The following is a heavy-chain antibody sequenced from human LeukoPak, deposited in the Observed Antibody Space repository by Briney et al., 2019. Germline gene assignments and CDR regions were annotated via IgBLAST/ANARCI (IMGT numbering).Heavy chain of an antibody. CDR1: GFSFSAYG. Sequence: GSLRLSCVASGFSFSAYGMHWVRQAPGKGLEWVGVIWYDGRKKDYADSVKGRFTISKDDSKKTLYLQTDSLRAEDTAVYYCARAYYGDGAWGQGTLVTVSS. CDR3: ARAYYGDGA. CDR2: IWYDGRKK. J-gene: IGHJ5*02. D-gene: IGHD4-17*01. V-gene: IGHV3-33*01.